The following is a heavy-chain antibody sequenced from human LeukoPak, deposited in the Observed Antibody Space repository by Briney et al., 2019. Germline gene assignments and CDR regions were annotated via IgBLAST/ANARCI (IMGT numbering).Heavy chain of an antibody. CDR3: AKTYHPSGLYYFDC. J-gene: IGHJ4*02. Sequence: GGSLRLSCAASGFTFSSYAMSWVRQAPGKGLEWVSAISGSGGSTYYADSVKGRFTISRDNSKNTLYLQMNSLRAEDAAVYYCAKTYHPSGLYYFDCWGQGTLVTVSS. CDR2: ISGSGGST. D-gene: IGHD6-25*01. CDR1: GFTFSSYA. V-gene: IGHV3-23*01.